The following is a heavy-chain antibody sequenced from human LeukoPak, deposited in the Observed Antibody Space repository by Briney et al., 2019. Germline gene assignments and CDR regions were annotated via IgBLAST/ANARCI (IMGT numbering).Heavy chain of an antibody. Sequence: PRGSLRLSCAASGFTCSKAWMSWVRQTPGKGLEWIGSIYYSGSTYYNPSLKSRVTISVDTSKNQFSLKLSSVTAADTAVYYCARLNNYDYVWGSYRYVGAFDIWGEGTMVSDSS. CDR3: ARLNNYDYVWGSYRYVGAFDI. V-gene: IGHV4-39*01. CDR2: IYYSGST. D-gene: IGHD3-16*02. J-gene: IGHJ3*02. CDR1: GFTCSKAW.